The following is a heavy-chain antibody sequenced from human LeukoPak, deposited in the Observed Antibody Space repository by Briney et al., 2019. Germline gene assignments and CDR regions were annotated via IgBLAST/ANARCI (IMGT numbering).Heavy chain of an antibody. Sequence: GGSLRLSCAASGFTFSSSAMSWVRQAPGKGLEWVSAITDSGGTTLYADSVQGRFTISRDNSKDTLSLQMNSLGAEDTAVYYCAKASSSWYFSWGQGTLVTVSS. CDR1: GFTFSSSA. CDR2: ITDSGGTT. J-gene: IGHJ5*02. V-gene: IGHV3-23*01. D-gene: IGHD6-13*01. CDR3: AKASSSWYFS.